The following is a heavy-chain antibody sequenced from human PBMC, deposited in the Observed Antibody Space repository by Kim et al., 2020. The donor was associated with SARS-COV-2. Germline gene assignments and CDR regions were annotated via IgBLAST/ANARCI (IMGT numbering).Heavy chain of an antibody. Sequence: GGSLRLSCAASGFTFSYSWMDWVRQTAGGGLLWVARINPDGTSTYYPDSVKGRFAISRDNSKNTLYLQMNSLRTEDTAVYYCFRGGVDFWGQGTLVTVSS. V-gene: IGHV3-74*01. CDR3: FRGGVDF. D-gene: IGHD3-10*01. J-gene: IGHJ4*02. CDR2: INPDGTST. CDR1: GFTFSYSW.